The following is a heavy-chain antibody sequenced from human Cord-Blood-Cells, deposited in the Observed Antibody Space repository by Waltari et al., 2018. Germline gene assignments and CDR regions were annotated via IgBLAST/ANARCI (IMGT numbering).Heavy chain of an antibody. CDR2: IYYSGRT. CDR1: GGSISSSSYY. CDR3: ARHPDYGDYVSYYFDY. V-gene: IGHV4-39*01. D-gene: IGHD4-17*01. Sequence: QLQLQESGPGLVKPSETLSLTCTVSGGSISSSSYYWGWIRQPPGKGLEWIGSIYYSGRTCDHPSLKDRFTISVYTSQNQLPLRLSSVTAADTAVYYCARHPDYGDYVSYYFDYWGQGTLVTVSS. J-gene: IGHJ4*02.